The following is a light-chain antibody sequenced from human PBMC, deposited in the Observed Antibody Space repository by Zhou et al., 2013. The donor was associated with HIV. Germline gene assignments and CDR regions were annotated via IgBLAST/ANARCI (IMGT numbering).Light chain of an antibody. CDR1: QSISTSH. V-gene: IGKV3-20*01. J-gene: IGKJ1*01. Sequence: EIVLMQSPGTLSLSPGERAALSCRASQSISTSHLAWYQQKPGQAPRLLIYGASSRATGIPDRFSGSGSGTDFTLTISRLEPEDFAVYYCQQYGSSPGTFGQGTKVEIK. CDR2: GAS. CDR3: QQYGSSPGT.